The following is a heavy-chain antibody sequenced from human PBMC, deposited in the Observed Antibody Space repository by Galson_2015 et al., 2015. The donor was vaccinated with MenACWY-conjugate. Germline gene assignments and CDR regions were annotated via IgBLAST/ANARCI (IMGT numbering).Heavy chain of an antibody. D-gene: IGHD5-18*01. Sequence: SLRLSCAASGFTFRTYSMNWVRQAPGKGLEWVSYISSSSSTIYYADSVKGRFTISRDNAKNSLYMQLNTLRDEDTAGYYCARVPGYSYGYHDWWGQGTLVTVSS. CDR3: ARVPGYSYGYHDW. V-gene: IGHV3-48*02. J-gene: IGHJ4*02. CDR2: ISSSSSTI. CDR1: GFTFRTYS.